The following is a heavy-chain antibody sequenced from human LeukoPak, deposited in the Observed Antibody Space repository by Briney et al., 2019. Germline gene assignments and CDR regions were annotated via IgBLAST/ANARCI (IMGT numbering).Heavy chain of an antibody. CDR2: IKQDGSEK. V-gene: IGHV3-7*01. Sequence: GGSLRLSCAASGFTVSSNYMSWVRQAPGKGLEWVANIKQDGSEKYYVDSVKGRFTISRDNAKNSLYLQMNSLRAEDTAIYYCARVDYDRSGEDANAEYFQHWGQGTLVTVSS. CDR3: ARVDYDRSGEDANAEYFQH. CDR1: GFTVSSNY. D-gene: IGHD3-22*01. J-gene: IGHJ1*01.